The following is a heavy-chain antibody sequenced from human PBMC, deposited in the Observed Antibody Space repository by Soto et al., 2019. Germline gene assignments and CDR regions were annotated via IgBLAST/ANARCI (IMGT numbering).Heavy chain of an antibody. D-gene: IGHD3-10*01. CDR3: TKDPNRITYYYGSGSPDDAFDI. CDR1: GFTFSSYA. V-gene: IGHV3-23*01. CDR2: ISGSGGST. Sequence: EVQLLESGGGLVQPGGSLRLSCAASGFTFSSYAMSWVRQAPGKGLEWVSAISGSGGSTYYADSVKGRFTISRDNSKNTLYLQMNSLRAEDTAVYYCTKDPNRITYYYGSGSPDDAFDIWGQGTMVTVSA. J-gene: IGHJ3*02.